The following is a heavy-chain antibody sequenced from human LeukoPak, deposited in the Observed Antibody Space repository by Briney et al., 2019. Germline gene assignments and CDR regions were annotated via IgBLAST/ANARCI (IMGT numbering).Heavy chain of an antibody. J-gene: IGHJ4*02. CDR2: INHSGST. CDR1: GGSFGGYY. Sequence: SETLSLTCAVYGGSFGGYYWSWIRQPPGKGLEWIGEINHSGSTKYNPSLKSRAISVDTSKNHFSLNLSSVTAADTAVYYCARGQWLAPTGDYWGQGTLVTVSS. CDR3: ARGQWLAPTGDY. V-gene: IGHV4-34*01. D-gene: IGHD6-19*01.